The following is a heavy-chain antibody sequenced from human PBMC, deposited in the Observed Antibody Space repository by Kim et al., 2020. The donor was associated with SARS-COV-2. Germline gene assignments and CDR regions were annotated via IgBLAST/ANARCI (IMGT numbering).Heavy chain of an antibody. J-gene: IGHJ6*02. CDR2: IWYDGSNK. D-gene: IGHD3-9*01. CDR1: GFTFSSYG. V-gene: IGHV3-33*01. Sequence: GGSLRLSCAASGFTFSSYGMHWVRQAPGKGLEWVAVIWYDGSNKYYADSVKGRFTISRDNSKNTLYLQMNSLRAEDTAVYYCARDQYDILTGYRNSYYYYGMDVWGQGTTVTVSS. CDR3: ARDQYDILTGYRNSYYYYGMDV.